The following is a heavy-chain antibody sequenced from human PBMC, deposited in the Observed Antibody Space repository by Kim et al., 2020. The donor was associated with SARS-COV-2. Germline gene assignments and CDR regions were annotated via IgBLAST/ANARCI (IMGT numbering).Heavy chain of an antibody. D-gene: IGHD5-12*01. V-gene: IGHV1-69*04. Sequence: AQKFQGRVTITADKSTSTAYMELSSLRSEDTAVYYCARVGMATTYNWFDPWGQGTLVTVSS. CDR3: ARVGMATTYNWFDP. J-gene: IGHJ5*02.